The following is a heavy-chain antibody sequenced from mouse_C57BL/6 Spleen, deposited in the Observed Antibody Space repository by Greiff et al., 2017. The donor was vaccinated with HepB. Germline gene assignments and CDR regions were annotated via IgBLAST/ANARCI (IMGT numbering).Heavy chain of an antibody. D-gene: IGHD2-1*01. CDR1: GFTFSDAW. CDR3: TRDGNYDWYFDV. J-gene: IGHJ1*03. Sequence: EVMLVESGGGLVQPGGSMKLSCAASGFTFSDAWMDWVRQSPEKGLEWVAEIRNKANNHATYYAESVKGRFTISRDDSKSSVYLQMNSLRAEDTGIYYCTRDGNYDWYFDVWGTGTTVTVSS. CDR2: IRNKANNHAT. V-gene: IGHV6-6*01.